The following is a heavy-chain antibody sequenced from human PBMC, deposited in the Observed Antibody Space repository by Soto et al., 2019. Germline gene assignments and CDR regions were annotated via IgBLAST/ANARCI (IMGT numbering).Heavy chain of an antibody. D-gene: IGHD6-13*01. CDR1: GCSISSSSYY. V-gene: IGHV4-39*01. J-gene: IGHJ6*02. CDR2: IYYSGST. CDR3: ARLIAAAGIYYYYYGMDV. Sequence: LSLTCTVSGCSISSSSYYWGWILQPPGKGLEWIGSIYYSGSTYYNPSLKSRVTISVDTSKNQFSLKLSSVTAADTAVYYCARLIAAAGIYYYYYGMDVWGQGTTVTVSS.